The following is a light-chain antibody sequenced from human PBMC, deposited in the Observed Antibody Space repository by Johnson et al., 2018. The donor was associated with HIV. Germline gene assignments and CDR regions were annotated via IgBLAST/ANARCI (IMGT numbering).Light chain of an antibody. CDR1: NSNIGNNY. J-gene: IGLJ1*01. Sequence: QSVLTQPPSVPAAPGQKVTISCSGNNSNIGNNYVSWYQQFPGTAPKLLIYDNNKRPSGIPDRFSGSKSGTSATLGITGLQTGDEADYYCGTWDNSLSAYVFDAGTKVT. CDR2: DNN. CDR3: GTWDNSLSAYV. V-gene: IGLV1-51*01.